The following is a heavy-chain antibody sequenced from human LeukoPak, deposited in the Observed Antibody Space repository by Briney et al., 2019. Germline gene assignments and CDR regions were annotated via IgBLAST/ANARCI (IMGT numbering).Heavy chain of an antibody. CDR3: VRGSYGAYDY. CDR2: INTDGSST. J-gene: IGHJ4*02. V-gene: IGHV3-74*01. Sequence: GGSLRLSCAASGFTFSSYWMHWVRQAPGKGLVWVSRINTDGSSTTYADSVKGRFTISRDNAKNTVHLQMNSLRAEDTAVYYCVRGSYGAYDYWGQGSLVTVSS. CDR1: GFTFSSYW. D-gene: IGHD4-17*01.